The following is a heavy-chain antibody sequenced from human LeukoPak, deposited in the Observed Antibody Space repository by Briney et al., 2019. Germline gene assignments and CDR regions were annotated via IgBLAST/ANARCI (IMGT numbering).Heavy chain of an antibody. CDR1: GYTFTGYY. D-gene: IGHD4-17*01. CDR3: ARGDRATVTLY. CDR2: INPNSGGT. J-gene: IGHJ4*02. Sequence: GASVKVSCKASGYTFTGYYMHWVRQAPGQGLEWMGWINPNSGGTSYAQKFQGRVTMTRDISTSTVYMELSSLRSEDTAVYYCARGDRATVTLYWGQGTLVSVSS. V-gene: IGHV1-2*02.